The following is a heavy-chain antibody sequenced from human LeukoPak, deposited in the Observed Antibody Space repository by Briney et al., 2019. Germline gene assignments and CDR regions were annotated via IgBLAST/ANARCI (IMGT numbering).Heavy chain of an antibody. CDR2: IYYSGTT. Sequence: PSETLSLTCTVSGGSISSSSYYWGWIRQPPGKGLEWIGSIYYSGTTYYNPSLKSRVTISVDTSKNQFSLKLSSVTAADTAVYYCARGSPWEQPLGFDYWGQGTLLTVSS. CDR3: ARGSPWEQPLGFDY. D-gene: IGHD1-26*01. J-gene: IGHJ4*02. CDR1: GGSISSSSYY. V-gene: IGHV4-39*01.